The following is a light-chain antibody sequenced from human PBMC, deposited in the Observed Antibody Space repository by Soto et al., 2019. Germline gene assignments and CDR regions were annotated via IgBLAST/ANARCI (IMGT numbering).Light chain of an antibody. V-gene: IGKV1-6*01. CDR2: ASS. CDR3: LQDYNFPYT. J-gene: IGKJ2*01. Sequence: AIQMTQSPSSLSASVGDRVTITCRASQDIKTDVAWYQQKPGKAPKLLIYASSSLQSGVPSRFSGSGSGTDFTLSISSLQPEDFSTYYCLQDYNFPYTLGQGTKREIK. CDR1: QDIKTD.